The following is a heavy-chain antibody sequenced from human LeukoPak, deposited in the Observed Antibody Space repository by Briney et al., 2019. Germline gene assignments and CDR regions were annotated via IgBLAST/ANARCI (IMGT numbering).Heavy chain of an antibody. Sequence: GGSLRLSCAASGFTFNNYWMHWVRQAAGQGLVWVSRISTAGSRDYADSVKGRFTISRDNAKNTLYVEMNSVRVEDRAIYCCVRQAEYGDHGIGDWGQGTLVTVSS. D-gene: IGHD4-17*01. CDR3: VRQAEYGDHGIGD. CDR1: GFTFNNYW. J-gene: IGHJ4*02. CDR2: ISTAGSR. V-gene: IGHV3-74*01.